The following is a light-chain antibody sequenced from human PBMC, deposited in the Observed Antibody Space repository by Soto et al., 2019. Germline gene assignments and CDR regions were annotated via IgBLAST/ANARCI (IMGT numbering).Light chain of an antibody. CDR1: QSVNTY. CDR2: DAS. Sequence: EVVLTQSPVTLSLSPGESATLSCRASQSVNTYLSWYQHTRGQPPRLLIYDASTRAAGTPARFSGSGSGTDFTLTISNLEPGDFAVYYCLQRFIWPWTFGPGTTVDIK. J-gene: IGKJ3*01. CDR3: LQRFIWPWT. V-gene: IGKV3-11*01.